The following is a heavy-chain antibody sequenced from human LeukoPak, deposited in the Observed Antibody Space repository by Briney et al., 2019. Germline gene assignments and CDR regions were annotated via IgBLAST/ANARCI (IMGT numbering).Heavy chain of an antibody. Sequence: ASVKVSCKGSGYTFTGYYMHWVRQAPGQGLEWMGWINPNSGGTNYAQKFQGRVTTTRDTSISTAYMELSRLRSDDTAVYYCARKICSSTSCHFDYWGQGTLVTVSS. D-gene: IGHD2-2*01. CDR2: INPNSGGT. CDR3: ARKICSSTSCHFDY. CDR1: GYTFTGYY. V-gene: IGHV1-2*02. J-gene: IGHJ4*02.